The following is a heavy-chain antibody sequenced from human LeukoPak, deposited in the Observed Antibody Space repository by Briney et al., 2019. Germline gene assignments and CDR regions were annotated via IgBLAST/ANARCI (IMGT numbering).Heavy chain of an antibody. V-gene: IGHV3-74*01. D-gene: IGHD1-26*01. CDR2: IKSDGSST. Sequence: GESLKISCAASGFTFSTYWMDWVRQGPGKGLVWVSRIKSDGSSTIYADSVKGRFTISRDNARNTLYLQMNSLRAEDTAVYYCARPSVSGHAYWDQGTLVTVSS. CDR1: GFTFSTYW. CDR3: ARPSVSGHAY. J-gene: IGHJ4*02.